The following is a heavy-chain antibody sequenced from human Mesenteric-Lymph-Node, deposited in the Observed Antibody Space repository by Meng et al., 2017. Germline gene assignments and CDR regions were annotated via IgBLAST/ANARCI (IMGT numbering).Heavy chain of an antibody. Sequence: QWQLQESGPGLGRPSGTLSLSCTVSGGSVSSGDYYWSWIRQPPGKALEWIGYIHYGGSTNYNPSLKSRVSISVDTSKNQVSLKLSSMTAADTAVYYCASAGYYCLDYWGQGSLVTVSS. CDR1: GGSVSSGDYY. J-gene: IGHJ4*02. CDR3: ASAGYYCLDY. CDR2: IHYGGST. V-gene: IGHV4-61*08. D-gene: IGHD2/OR15-2a*01.